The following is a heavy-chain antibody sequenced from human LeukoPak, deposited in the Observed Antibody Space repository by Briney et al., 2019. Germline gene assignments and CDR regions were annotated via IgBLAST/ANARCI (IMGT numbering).Heavy chain of an antibody. CDR2: ISGSSDST. Sequence: GTLSLTCDVSGGSTTSNNWWSWVRQAPGKGLEWVSGISGSSDSTYYADSVKGRFTISRDKSKNTLYLQMNSLRAEDTAVYYCAKDQSCSGGSCYFDYCGEGNLVTVSS. CDR1: GGSTTSNN. J-gene: IGHJ4*02. D-gene: IGHD2-15*01. CDR3: AKDQSCSGGSCYFDY. V-gene: IGHV3-23*01.